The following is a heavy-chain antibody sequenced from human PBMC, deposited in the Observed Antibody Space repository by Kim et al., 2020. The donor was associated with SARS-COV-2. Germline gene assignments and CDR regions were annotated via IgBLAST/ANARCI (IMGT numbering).Heavy chain of an antibody. Sequence: PRDGSTSYAQKFQGRVTMTRDTSTGTLYMELSSLRSEDTAVYYCAREVDYWGQGTRVTVSS. CDR2: PRDGST. CDR3: AREVDY. V-gene: IGHV1-46*01. J-gene: IGHJ4*02.